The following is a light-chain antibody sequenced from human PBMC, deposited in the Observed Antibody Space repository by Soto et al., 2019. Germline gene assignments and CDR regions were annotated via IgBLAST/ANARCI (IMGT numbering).Light chain of an antibody. CDR3: SSYTSSSLV. Sequence: QSALTQPASVSGSPGQSITISCTGTSSDVGGYNYVSWYQQHPGKAPKLMIYDVSNRPSVVSNRFSGSKSGNTASLTISGLQAEDEADYYCSSYTSSSLVFGGVNKLTVL. CDR2: DVS. CDR1: SSDVGGYNY. V-gene: IGLV2-14*01. J-gene: IGLJ2*01.